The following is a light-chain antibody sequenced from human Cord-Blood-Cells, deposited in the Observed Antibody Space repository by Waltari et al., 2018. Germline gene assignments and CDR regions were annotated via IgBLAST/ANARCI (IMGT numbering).Light chain of an antibody. J-gene: IGLJ3*02. CDR2: DVS. CDR3: SSYTSSSTWV. V-gene: IGLV2-14*01. Sequence: QSALTQPASVSGSPGQSITISRTGTSSDVGGYNYVSWYQQHPGKYPKLMIYDVSKRPSGVSNRFSGSKSGNTASLTISGLQAEDEADYYCSSYTSSSTWVFGGGTKLTVL. CDR1: SSDVGGYNY.